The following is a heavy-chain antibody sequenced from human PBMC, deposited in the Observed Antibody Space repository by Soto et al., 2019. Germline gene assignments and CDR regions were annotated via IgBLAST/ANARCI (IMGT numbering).Heavy chain of an antibody. CDR2: IWYDGSNK. CDR3: ARERMAVAGNAFDI. D-gene: IGHD6-19*01. Sequence: PGGSLRLSCAASGFTFSSYVMHWVRQAPGKGLEWVAVIWYDGSNKYYADSVKGRFTISRDNSKNTLYLQMNSLRAEDTAVYYCARERMAVAGNAFDIWGQGTMVTVS. V-gene: IGHV3-33*08. J-gene: IGHJ3*02. CDR1: GFTFSSYV.